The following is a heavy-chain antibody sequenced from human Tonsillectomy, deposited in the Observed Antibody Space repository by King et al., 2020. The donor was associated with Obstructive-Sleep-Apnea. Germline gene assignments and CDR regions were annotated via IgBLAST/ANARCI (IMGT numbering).Heavy chain of an antibody. CDR3: ARLHSRGYDDAFDI. CDR2: IYYSGST. J-gene: IGHJ3*02. Sequence: QLQESGPGLVKPSATLSLTCTVSGGSISSGGYYWSWIRQHPGKGLEWIGYIYYSGSTYFKPSLKSRVTISKDTSKTQFSLKLSSVTAADTAVYYCARLHSRGYDDAFDIWRQATMLTVSS. CDR1: GGSISSGGYY. D-gene: IGHD3-22*01. V-gene: IGHV4-31*03.